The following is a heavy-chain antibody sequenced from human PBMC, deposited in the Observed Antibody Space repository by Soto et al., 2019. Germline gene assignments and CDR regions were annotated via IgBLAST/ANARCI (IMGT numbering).Heavy chain of an antibody. J-gene: IGHJ6*02. Sequence: GGSLRLSCAASGFTFSSYWMHWVRQAPGKGLVWVSRINSDGSSTSYADSVKGRFTISRDNAKNTLYLQMNSLRAEDTAVYYCASGSGSYYNAGFYYGMDVWGQGTTVTVSS. CDR1: GFTFSSYW. D-gene: IGHD3-10*01. V-gene: IGHV3-74*01. CDR2: INSDGSST. CDR3: ASGSGSYYNAGFYYGMDV.